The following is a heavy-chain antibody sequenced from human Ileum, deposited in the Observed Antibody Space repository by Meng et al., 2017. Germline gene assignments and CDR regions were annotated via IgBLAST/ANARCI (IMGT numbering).Heavy chain of an antibody. CDR3: ARINYVEDS. V-gene: IGHV3-74*02. CDR2: INEDGRVT. D-gene: IGHD3-16*01. J-gene: IGHJ4*02. CDR1: GFTFSNYW. Sequence: EVQVLESGGGLVQPGGSLRLSCAASGFTFSNYWMHWVRQTPGKGLVWVSRINEDGRVTNYADSVEGRFTVSRDNAKNTLYLQMNSLRVEDTGIYYCARINYVEDSWGQGTLVTVSS.